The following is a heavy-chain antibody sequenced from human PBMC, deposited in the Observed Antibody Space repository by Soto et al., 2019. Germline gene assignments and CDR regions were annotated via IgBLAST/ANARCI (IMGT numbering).Heavy chain of an antibody. J-gene: IGHJ6*02. D-gene: IGHD5-18*01. CDR2: INPNSGGT. V-gene: IGHV1-2*04. Sequence: VASVKVSCKASGYTFTGSYMHWVRPAPGQGLEWMGWINPNSGGTNYAQKFQGWVTMTRDTSISTAYMELSRLRSDDTAVYYCVRGVQLWLSCYYYYGMEVWGQGTTVTGSS. CDR1: GYTFTGSY. CDR3: VRGVQLWLSCYYYYGMEV.